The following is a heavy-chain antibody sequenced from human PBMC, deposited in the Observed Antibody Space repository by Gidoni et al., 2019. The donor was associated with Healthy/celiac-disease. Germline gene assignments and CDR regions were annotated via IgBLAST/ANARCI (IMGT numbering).Heavy chain of an antibody. D-gene: IGHD6-6*01. CDR3: ARAIDRSRDAFDI. CDR2: IIPILGIA. V-gene: IGHV1-69*02. Sequence: QVQLVQSGAEVKKPGSSVKVSCKAPGGTCSSYTISWVRQAPGQGLEWMGRIIPILGIANYAQKFQGRVTITADKSTSTAYMELSSLRSEDTAVYYCARAIDRSRDAFDIWGQGTMVTVSS. CDR1: GGTCSSYT. J-gene: IGHJ3*02.